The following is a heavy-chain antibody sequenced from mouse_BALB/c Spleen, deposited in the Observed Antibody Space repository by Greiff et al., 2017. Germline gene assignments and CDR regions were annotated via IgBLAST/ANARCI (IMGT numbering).Heavy chain of an antibody. CDR1: GYAFSSYW. CDR2: IYPGDGDT. V-gene: IGHV1-80*01. J-gene: IGHJ4*01. Sequence: QVQLQQSGAELVRPGSSVKISCKASGYAFSSYWMNWVKQRPGQGLEWIGQIYPGDGDTNYNGKFKGKPTLTADKSSSTAYMQLSSLTSEDSAVYFCARSVITSYAMDYWGQGTSVTVSS. D-gene: IGHD2-4*01. CDR3: ARSVITSYAMDY.